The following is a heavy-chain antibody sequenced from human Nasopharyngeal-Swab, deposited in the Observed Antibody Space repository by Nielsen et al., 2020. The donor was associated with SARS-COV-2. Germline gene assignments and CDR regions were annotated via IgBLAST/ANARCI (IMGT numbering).Heavy chain of an antibody. Sequence: GESLKISCAASGFTFSSYSMSLVRQAPGKGLEWVSAISGSGGSTYYADSVKGRFTISRDNSKNTLYLQMNSLRAEDTAVYYCAKGLSRWYRGVDYWGQGTLVTVSS. V-gene: IGHV3-23*01. D-gene: IGHD6-13*01. CDR3: AKGLSRWYRGVDY. CDR1: GFTFSSYS. J-gene: IGHJ4*02. CDR2: ISGSGGST.